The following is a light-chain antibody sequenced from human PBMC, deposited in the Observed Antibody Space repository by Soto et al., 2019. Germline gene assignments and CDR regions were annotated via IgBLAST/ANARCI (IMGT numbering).Light chain of an antibody. Sequence: ENVVALSSANPFVSTRGRATPAWSASQSVGINVAWYQQKPGQAPRLLIYGASTRATGSPDRFSASGSATEFTLTISSLLSEDFAVYYCQQYNDWPRTFGQGTKVDIK. CDR2: GAS. CDR1: QSVGIN. V-gene: IGKV3-15*01. CDR3: QQYNDWPRT. J-gene: IGKJ1*01.